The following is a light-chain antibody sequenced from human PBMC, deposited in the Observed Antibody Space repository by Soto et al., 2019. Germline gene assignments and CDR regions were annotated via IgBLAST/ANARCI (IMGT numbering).Light chain of an antibody. CDR3: SSYVGSNNS. CDR1: SSDVGGYNY. J-gene: IGLJ2*01. Sequence: QSALTQPPSASGSPGQSVTISCTGTSSDVGGYNYVSWYQQHPGKAPKLMIYEVSKRPSGVPDRFSGSKSGNTASLTVSGLQAEDEADYYCSSYVGSNNSFGGGTKVTVL. CDR2: EVS. V-gene: IGLV2-8*01.